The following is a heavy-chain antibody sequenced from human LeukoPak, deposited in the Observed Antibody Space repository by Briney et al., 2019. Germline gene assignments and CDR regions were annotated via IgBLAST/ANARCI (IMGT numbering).Heavy chain of an antibody. CDR1: GYTFTSYG. CDR3: ARPPMVRGVIAPYFDY. J-gene: IGHJ4*02. Sequence: ASVKVSCKASGYTFTSYGISWVRQAPGQGLEWMGWISAYNGNTNYAQKLQGRVTMTTDTSTSTAYMELRSLRSDDTAVYYCARPPMVRGVIAPYFDYWGQGTLVTVSS. V-gene: IGHV1-18*01. CDR2: ISAYNGNT. D-gene: IGHD3-10*01.